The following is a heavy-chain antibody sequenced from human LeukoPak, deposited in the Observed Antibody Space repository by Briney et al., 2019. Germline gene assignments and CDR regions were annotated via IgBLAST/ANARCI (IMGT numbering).Heavy chain of an antibody. J-gene: IGHJ5*02. Sequence: GGSLRLSCAASGLTFSLYGIHWVRQAPGKGLEWVAFIGYDGGNKHYADSVKGRFTISRDNSKNTLSLQMNSLRAEDTAVYYCAKDGRYYDSSGYLAWGQGTLVTVSS. CDR3: AKDGRYYDSSGYLA. CDR2: IGYDGGNK. CDR1: GLTFSLYG. D-gene: IGHD3-22*01. V-gene: IGHV3-30*02.